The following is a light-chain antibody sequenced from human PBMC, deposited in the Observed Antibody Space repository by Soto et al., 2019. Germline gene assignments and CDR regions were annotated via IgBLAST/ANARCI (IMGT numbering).Light chain of an antibody. V-gene: IGLV1-47*01. CDR3: AAWDDSGSGQV. CDR1: SSNIGSNY. J-gene: IGLJ2*01. CDR2: RNN. Sequence: QSVLTQPPSASGTPGQRVTISCSGSSSNIGSNYVYWYQQLPGRAPKLLISRNNQRPSGVPDRFSGSKSGTSASLAISGLRAQDEDDYYCAAWDDSGSGQVFGGGTKLTVL.